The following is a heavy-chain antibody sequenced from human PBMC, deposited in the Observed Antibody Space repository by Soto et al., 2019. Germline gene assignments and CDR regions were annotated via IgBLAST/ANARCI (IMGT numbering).Heavy chain of an antibody. D-gene: IGHD2-2*03. V-gene: IGHV3-64*01. CDR1: GFTFSSYA. CDR3: ARDGYCSSTSCYSFDY. J-gene: IGHJ4*02. Sequence: EVQLVESGGGLVQPGGSLRLSCADSGFTFSSYAMHWVRQAPGKGLEYVSAISSNGGSTYYANSVKGRFTISRDNSKNTLYLQMGSLRAEDMAVYYCARDGYCSSTSCYSFDYWGQGTLVTVSS. CDR2: ISSNGGST.